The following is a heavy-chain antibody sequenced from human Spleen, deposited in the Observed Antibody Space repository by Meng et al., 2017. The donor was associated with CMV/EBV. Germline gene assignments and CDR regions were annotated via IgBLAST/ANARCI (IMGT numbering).Heavy chain of an antibody. CDR2: INPNSGGT. D-gene: IGHD6-6*01. CDR1: TGYY. Sequence: TGYYMHWVRQAPGQGLEWMGWINPNSGGTNYAQKFQGRVTMTRDTSISTAYMELSRLRSDDTAVYYCARDSIAARLGSDYYYYGMDVWGQGTTVTVSS. J-gene: IGHJ6*02. CDR3: ARDSIAARLGSDYYYYGMDV. V-gene: IGHV1-2*02.